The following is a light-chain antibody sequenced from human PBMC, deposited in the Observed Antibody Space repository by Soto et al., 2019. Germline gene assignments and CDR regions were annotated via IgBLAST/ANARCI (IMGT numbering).Light chain of an antibody. CDR3: QQSYSSPPT. CDR2: AAS. Sequence: DIQMTQSPSALSASVEDRVIITCRASQSISNHLNWYQQKPGKAPKLLIFAASSLQSGVPSRFSGSRSGPDITLTISSLQPEDFATYYCQQSYSSPPTFGQGTKVDI. V-gene: IGKV1-39*01. CDR1: QSISNH. J-gene: IGKJ1*01.